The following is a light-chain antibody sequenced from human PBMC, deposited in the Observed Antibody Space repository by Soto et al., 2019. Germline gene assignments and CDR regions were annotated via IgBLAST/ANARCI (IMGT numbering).Light chain of an antibody. Sequence: QSALTQPPSASGSLGQSVTIPCTGTSSDVGDYNYVSWYQQHPGKVPKLMIYEVSKRPSGVHDRFSGSKSGNTASLTVSGLQADDEADYYCRSFAGRPVVFGGGTKVTVL. CDR3: RSFAGRPVV. CDR1: SSDVGDYNY. CDR2: EVS. V-gene: IGLV2-8*01. J-gene: IGLJ2*01.